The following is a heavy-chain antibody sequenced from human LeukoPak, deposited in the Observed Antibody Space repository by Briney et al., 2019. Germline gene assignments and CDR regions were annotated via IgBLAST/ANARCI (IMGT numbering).Heavy chain of an antibody. D-gene: IGHD5-12*01. J-gene: IGHJ6*03. V-gene: IGHV4-59*01. CDR1: GGSISSYY. CDR2: IYYTGST. CDR3: ARVVYSGYDFRGAMDV. Sequence: SETLSLTCTVSGGSISSYYWSWIRQPPGKGLEWIGYIYYTGSTNHNPSLKSRVTISVDTSKNQFSLKLSSVTAADTAVYYCARVVYSGYDFRGAMDVWGKGTTVTVSS.